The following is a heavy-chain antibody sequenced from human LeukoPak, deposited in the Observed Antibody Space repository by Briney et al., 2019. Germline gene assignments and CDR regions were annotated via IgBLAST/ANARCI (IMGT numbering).Heavy chain of an antibody. J-gene: IGHJ3*01. CDR1: GFTVSSNY. V-gene: IGHV3-53*01. CDR2: IYSGGST. CDR3: ARTKVDTAMALDAFDF. Sequence: GGSLRLSCAASGFTVSSNYMSWVRQAPGKGLEWVSVIYSGGSTYYADSVKGRFTISRDNSKNTLYLQMNNLRAEDTAVYYCARTKVDTAMALDAFDFWGQGTLVTVSS. D-gene: IGHD5-18*01.